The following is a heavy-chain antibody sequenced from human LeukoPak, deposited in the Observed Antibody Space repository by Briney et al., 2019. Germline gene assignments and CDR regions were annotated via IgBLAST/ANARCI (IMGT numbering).Heavy chain of an antibody. V-gene: IGHV4-30-4*08. Sequence: SETLSLTCTVSGGSISSGDYYWSWIRQPPGKGLEWIGYIYYSGSTYYNPSLKSRVTISVDTSKNQFSLKLSSVTAADTAVYYCARVSGSSWSSDMDVWGKGTTVTVSS. J-gene: IGHJ6*03. CDR3: ARVSGSSWSSDMDV. D-gene: IGHD6-13*01. CDR1: GGSISSGDYY. CDR2: IYYSGST.